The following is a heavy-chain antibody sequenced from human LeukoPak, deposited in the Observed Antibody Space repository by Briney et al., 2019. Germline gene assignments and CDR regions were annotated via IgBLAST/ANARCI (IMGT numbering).Heavy chain of an antibody. D-gene: IGHD6-13*01. J-gene: IGHJ6*03. CDR2: ISGYNGNT. CDR1: GYTFTGYY. V-gene: IGHV1-18*04. CDR3: ARARSRGSLNYYYYYMDV. Sequence: ASVKVSCKASGYTFTGYYMHWVRQARGQGLEWMGWISGYNGNTNYAQKFRGRVTMTTDTSTSTAFMELRSLRSDDTAVYYCARARSRGSLNYYYYYMDVWGKGTTVTISS.